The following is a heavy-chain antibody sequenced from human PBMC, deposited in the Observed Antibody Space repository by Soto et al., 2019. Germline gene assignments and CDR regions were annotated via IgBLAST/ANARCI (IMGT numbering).Heavy chain of an antibody. D-gene: IGHD2-15*01. V-gene: IGHV3-48*03. CDR2: ISSSGSTI. CDR1: GFTFSSYE. Sequence: RGSLRLSCAASGFTFSSYEMNWVRQAPGKGLEWVSYISSSGSTIYYADSVKGRFTISRDNAKNSLYLQMNSLRAEDTAVYYCARVLGNIVVVVAATSNGMDVWGQGTTVTVSS. J-gene: IGHJ6*02. CDR3: ARVLGNIVVVVAATSNGMDV.